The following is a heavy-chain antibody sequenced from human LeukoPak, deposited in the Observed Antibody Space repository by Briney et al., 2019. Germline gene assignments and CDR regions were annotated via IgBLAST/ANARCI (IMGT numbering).Heavy chain of an antibody. Sequence: GGSLRLSCAASGFTFSDYNMNWVRQAPGKGLEWVSSISSSSSYIYYADSVKGRFTISRDNAKNSLYLQMNSLRAEDTAVYYCARDQSGAEPYMDVWGKGTTVTVSS. CDR1: GFTFSDYN. CDR3: ARDQSGAEPYMDV. D-gene: IGHD1-14*01. J-gene: IGHJ6*03. CDR2: ISSSSSYI. V-gene: IGHV3-21*01.